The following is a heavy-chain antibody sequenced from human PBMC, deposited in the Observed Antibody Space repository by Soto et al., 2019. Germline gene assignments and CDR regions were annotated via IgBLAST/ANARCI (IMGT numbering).Heavy chain of an antibody. V-gene: IGHV3-48*01. CDR1: GFTFSSYS. J-gene: IGHJ4*02. Sequence: GGSLRLSCAASGFTFSSYSMNWVRQAPGKGLEWVSYISSSSSTIYYADSVKGRFTISRDNAKNSLYLQMNSLRAEDTAVYYCAVTYYYGSGSYYNLRHFDFWGQGTLVTVSS. CDR3: AVTYYYGSGSYYNLRHFDF. D-gene: IGHD3-10*01. CDR2: ISSSSSTI.